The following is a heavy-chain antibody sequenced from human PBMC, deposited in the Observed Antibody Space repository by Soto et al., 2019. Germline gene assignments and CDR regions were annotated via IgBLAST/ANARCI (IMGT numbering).Heavy chain of an antibody. CDR2: INPNSGNI. CDR3: ARGRASGSYYLLDY. Sequence: GASVEVSCRASGDTFTTYDINWVRQATGHGLEWMGWINPNSGNIGYAQRFQGRVTMTRDTAIRTAYMEVSSLRSDDTAVYYCARGRASGSYYLLDYWGQGTLVTVLL. CDR1: GDTFTTYD. J-gene: IGHJ4*02. D-gene: IGHD3-10*01. V-gene: IGHV1-8*01.